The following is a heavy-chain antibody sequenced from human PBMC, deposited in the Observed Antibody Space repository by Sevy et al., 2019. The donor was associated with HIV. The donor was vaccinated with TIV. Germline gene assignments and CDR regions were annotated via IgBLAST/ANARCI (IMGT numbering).Heavy chain of an antibody. CDR2: LIGGGSRT. J-gene: IGHJ4*02. V-gene: IGHV3-23*01. Sequence: GGSLRLSCAASGFPFSNFAMSWVRQAPGKGLEWVSTLIGGGSRTYYADSVTGRFIISRDNSKNILYLQMSSLSAEDTAVYFCAKDPPNQDYYDSSSSGYFDSWGQGTLVTVSS. CDR3: AKDPPNQDYYDSSSSGYFDS. D-gene: IGHD3-22*01. CDR1: GFPFSNFA.